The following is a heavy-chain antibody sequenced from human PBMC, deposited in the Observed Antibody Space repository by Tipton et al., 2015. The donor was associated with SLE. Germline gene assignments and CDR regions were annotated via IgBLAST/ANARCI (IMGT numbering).Heavy chain of an antibody. CDR2: ISYDGSNK. Sequence: SLRLSCAASGFTFSSYAMHWVRQAPGKGLEWVAVISYDGSNKYYADSVKGRFTISRDNSKNTLYLQMNSLRAEDTAVYYCARDWIAAAFQHWGQGTLVTVSS. CDR1: GFTFSSYA. D-gene: IGHD6-13*01. CDR3: ARDWIAAAFQH. V-gene: IGHV3-30*04. J-gene: IGHJ1*01.